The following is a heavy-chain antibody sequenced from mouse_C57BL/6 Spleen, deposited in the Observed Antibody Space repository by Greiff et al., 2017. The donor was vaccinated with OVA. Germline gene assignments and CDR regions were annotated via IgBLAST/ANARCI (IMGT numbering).Heavy chain of an antibody. V-gene: IGHV5-2*01. Sequence: DVKLQESGGGLVQPGESLKLSCESNEYEFPSHDMSWVRKTPEKRLELVAAINSDGGSTYYPDTMERRFIISRDNTKKTLYLQMSSLRSEDTALYYCARGSSGDYAMDYWGQGTSVTVSS. D-gene: IGHD1-3*01. CDR2: INSDGGST. CDR1: EYEFPSHD. J-gene: IGHJ4*01. CDR3: ARGSSGDYAMDY.